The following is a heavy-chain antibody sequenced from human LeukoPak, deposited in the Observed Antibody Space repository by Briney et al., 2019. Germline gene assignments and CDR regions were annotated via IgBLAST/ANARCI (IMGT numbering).Heavy chain of an antibody. J-gene: IGHJ4*02. CDR3: ARLAAGTSFDY. CDR2: IYSCRST. D-gene: IGHD6-13*01. Sequence: LDWVSVIYSCRSTYYADSVTGRFTISRDNSKNALYLQMNSLRAEDTAVYYCARLAAGTSFDYWGQGTLVTVSS. V-gene: IGHV3-53*01.